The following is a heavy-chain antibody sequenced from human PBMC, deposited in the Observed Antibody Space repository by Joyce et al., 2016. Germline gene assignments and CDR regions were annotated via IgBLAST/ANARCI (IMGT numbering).Heavy chain of an antibody. J-gene: IGHJ6*02. CDR1: AGSIISSSHY. V-gene: IGHV4-39*07. CDR2: IYYSGET. CDR3: ARDRGGYFYEFGMDV. D-gene: IGHD5/OR15-5a*01. Sequence: QPQLQESGPRLVKPSETLSLTCTVSAGSIISSSHYWGWIRQTPGKGLEWIANIYYSGETYYNPSLKSRVTISIDTSNNQFFLKMTSVTAADTGVYYCARDRGGYFYEFGMDVWGQGTTVAVSS.